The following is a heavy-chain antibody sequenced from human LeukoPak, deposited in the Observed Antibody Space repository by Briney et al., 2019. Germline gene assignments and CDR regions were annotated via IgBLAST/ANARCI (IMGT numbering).Heavy chain of an antibody. D-gene: IGHD3-22*01. CDR2: IIPILGIA. CDR1: GGTFSSYA. V-gene: IGHV1-69*04. J-gene: IGHJ3*02. Sequence: SVKVSCKASGGTFSSYAISWVRQAPGQGLEWMGRIIPILGIANYAQKFQGRVTITADKSTSTAYMELSSLRSEDTAVYYCARERTMIVQVRAFDIWGQGTMVTVSS. CDR3: ARERTMIVQVRAFDI.